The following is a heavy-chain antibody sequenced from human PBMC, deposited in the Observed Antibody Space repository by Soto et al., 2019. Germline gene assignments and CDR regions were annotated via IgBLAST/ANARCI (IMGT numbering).Heavy chain of an antibody. CDR2: IYYSGST. CDR3: ARQGGYCSSTNCYGYYAMDV. D-gene: IGHD2-2*01. J-gene: IGHJ6*02. CDR1: GGSISSYY. V-gene: IGHV4-59*08. Sequence: SETLSLTCTVSGGSISSYYWSWIRQPPGKGLEWIGYIYYSGSTNYNPSLKSRVTISVDTSKNQFSLKLSSVTAADTALYYCARQGGYCSSTNCYGYYAMDVWGQGTTVTVSS.